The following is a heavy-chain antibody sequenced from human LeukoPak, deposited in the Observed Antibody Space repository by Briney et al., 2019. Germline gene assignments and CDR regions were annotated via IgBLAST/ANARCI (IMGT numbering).Heavy chain of an antibody. CDR2: IYYSGIT. CDR3: ARHTRSNYADFDY. D-gene: IGHD4-11*01. Sequence: PSETLSLICTVSGGSINSYYWSWIRQPPGKGLEWVGYIYYSGITNYNPPLKSRVTISVDTSKNQFSLKLNSVTAADTAVYYCARHTRSNYADFDYWGQGTLVTVSS. J-gene: IGHJ4*02. V-gene: IGHV4-59*08. CDR1: GGSINSYY.